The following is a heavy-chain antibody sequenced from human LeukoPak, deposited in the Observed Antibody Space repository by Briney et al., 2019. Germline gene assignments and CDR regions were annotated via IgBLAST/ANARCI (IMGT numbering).Heavy chain of an antibody. CDR2: IQPSGNT. CDR1: SGSTKNDSYY. J-gene: IGHJ3*02. D-gene: IGHD3-10*01. CDR3: ASHYSEWGIDAFDI. V-gene: IGHV4-61*02. Sequence: SETLSLTCTASSGSTKNDSYYWRWIRQPAGKGLEWIGRIQPSGNTMYNPSLESRVTISIGTSKKEFALSLSSVTAADTAVYYCASHYSEWGIDAFDIWGQGTVVTVSS.